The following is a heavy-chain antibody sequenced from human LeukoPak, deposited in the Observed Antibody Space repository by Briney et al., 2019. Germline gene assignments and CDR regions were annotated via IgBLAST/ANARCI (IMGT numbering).Heavy chain of an antibody. V-gene: IGHV1-18*01. CDR1: GYTFTSYG. Sequence: ASVKVSCKASGYTFTSYGISWVRQAPGQGLEWMGWISAYNGNTIYAQKFQGRVTMTEDTSTDTAYMELSSLRSEDTAVYYCASQQLVPGNYYMDVWGKGTTVTVSS. D-gene: IGHD6-13*01. J-gene: IGHJ6*03. CDR2: ISAYNGNT. CDR3: ASQQLVPGNYYMDV.